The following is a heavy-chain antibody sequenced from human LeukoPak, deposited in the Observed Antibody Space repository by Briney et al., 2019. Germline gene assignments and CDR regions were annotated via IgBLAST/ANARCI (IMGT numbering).Heavy chain of an antibody. Sequence: GGSLRLSCAASGFTFSSYEMNWVRQAPGKGLEWVSYISSSGSTIYYADSVKGRFTISRDNAKNSLYLQMNSLRAEDTAVYYCARGGYYDILTGLDYWGQGTLVTVSS. CDR1: GFTFSSYE. CDR2: ISSSGSTI. D-gene: IGHD3-9*01. CDR3: ARGGYYDILTGLDY. J-gene: IGHJ4*02. V-gene: IGHV3-48*03.